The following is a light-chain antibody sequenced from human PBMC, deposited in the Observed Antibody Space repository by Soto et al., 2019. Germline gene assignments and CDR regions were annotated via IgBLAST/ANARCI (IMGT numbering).Light chain of an antibody. Sequence: QSALTQPASVSGSPGQSITISCTGTSSDVGGYNYVSWYQQHPGKAPKLMIYDVNNRPSGVSNRFSGSKSGNTASLTISGLQAEDEAHYYCSSYTTSSTLVFGGGTKVTVI. V-gene: IGLV2-14*03. CDR1: SSDVGGYNY. CDR2: DVN. CDR3: SSYTTSSTLV. J-gene: IGLJ3*02.